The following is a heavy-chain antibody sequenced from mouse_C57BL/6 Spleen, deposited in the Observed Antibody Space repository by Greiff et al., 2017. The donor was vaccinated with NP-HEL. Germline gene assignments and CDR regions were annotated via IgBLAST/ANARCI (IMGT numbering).Heavy chain of an antibody. Sequence: VQLQQSGAELVRPGTSVKVSCKASGYAFTNYLIEWVKQRPGQGLEWIGVINPGSGGTNYNEKFKGKATLTADKSSSTAYMQLSSLPSEDSAVYFCARSSFYDGYSYYFDYWGQGTTLTVSS. J-gene: IGHJ2*01. CDR3: ARSSFYDGYSYYFDY. V-gene: IGHV1-54*01. CDR1: GYAFTNYL. CDR2: INPGSGGT. D-gene: IGHD2-3*01.